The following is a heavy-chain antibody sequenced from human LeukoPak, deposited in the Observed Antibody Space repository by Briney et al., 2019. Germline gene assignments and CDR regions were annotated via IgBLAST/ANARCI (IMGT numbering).Heavy chain of an antibody. J-gene: IGHJ4*02. CDR2: INPNSGGT. V-gene: IGHV1-2*02. D-gene: IGHD3-22*01. CDR1: GYSFSGYY. Sequence: GASVKVSCKASGYSFSGYYLHWVRQAPGQGLEWMGWINPNSGGTYYAQKFQGRVTMTRDTSISTAYMELSRLRSDDTAVYYCARYGRGSSGEFDYWGQGTLVTVSS. CDR3: ARYGRGSSGEFDY.